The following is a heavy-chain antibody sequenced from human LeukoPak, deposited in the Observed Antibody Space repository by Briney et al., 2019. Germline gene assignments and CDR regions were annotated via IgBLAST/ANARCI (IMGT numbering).Heavy chain of an antibody. J-gene: IGHJ4*02. Sequence: PSETLSLTCIVSGGSISTYYWSWIRQPPGKGLEWIGSIYYSGSTYYNPSLKSRVTISVDTSKNQFSLKLSSVTAADTAVYYCARQPPYCSSTSCYNQAFDYWGQGTLVTVSS. D-gene: IGHD2-2*02. V-gene: IGHV4-59*05. CDR3: ARQPPYCSSTSCYNQAFDY. CDR2: IYYSGST. CDR1: GGSISTYY.